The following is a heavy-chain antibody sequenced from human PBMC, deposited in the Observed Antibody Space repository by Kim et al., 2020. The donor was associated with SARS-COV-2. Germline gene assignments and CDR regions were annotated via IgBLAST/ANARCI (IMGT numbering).Heavy chain of an antibody. V-gene: IGHV3-11*01. CDR2: I. Sequence: IYYADSVKGRFTISRDNAKNSLYLQMNSLRAEDTAVYYCARDRDSVWGMDVWGQGTTDTVSS. CDR3: ARDRDSVWGMDV. D-gene: IGHD2-21*01. J-gene: IGHJ6*02.